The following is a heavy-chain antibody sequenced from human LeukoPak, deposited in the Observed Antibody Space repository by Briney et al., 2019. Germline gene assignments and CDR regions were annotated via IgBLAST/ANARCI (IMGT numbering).Heavy chain of an antibody. Sequence: GGSLRSSRAASGFSFSSYGLHWVRQAPGKGLEWVSAISFDGKNIHYADSVKGRFTQARDTSRNTVYLHMNSLRVEDTAVYYCARTDSRESGYDFVFHYY. CDR1: GFSFSSYG. J-gene: IGHJ6*01. V-gene: IGHV3-33*01. CDR3: ARTDSRESGYDFVFHYY. D-gene: IGHD5-12*01. CDR2: ISFDGKNI.